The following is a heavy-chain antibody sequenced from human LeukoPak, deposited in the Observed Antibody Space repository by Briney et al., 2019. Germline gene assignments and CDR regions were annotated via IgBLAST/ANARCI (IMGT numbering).Heavy chain of an antibody. V-gene: IGHV5-51*01. CDR1: GYSFTSYW. CDR2: IYPGDSDT. Sequence: GEPLMISCKGSGYSFTSYWIGWVRQMPGKGLEWMGIIYPGDSDTRYSPSFQGQVTISADKSISTAYLQWSSLKASDTAMYYCARVDTAMVTTLGYFDYWGQGTLVTVSS. J-gene: IGHJ4*02. D-gene: IGHD5-18*01. CDR3: ARVDTAMVTTLGYFDY.